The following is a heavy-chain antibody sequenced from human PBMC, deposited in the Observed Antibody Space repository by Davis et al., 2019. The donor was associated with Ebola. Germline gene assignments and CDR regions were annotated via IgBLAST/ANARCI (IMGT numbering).Heavy chain of an antibody. CDR2: ISSSGTTI. D-gene: IGHD6-13*01. V-gene: IGHV3-11*01. Sequence: GGSLRLSCAASGFTFSDYYMSWIRQAPGKGLEWVSCISSSGTTIYYADSVKGRFTISRDNAKNSLYLQMNSLRAEDTAVYYCARVAAAGNGLDVWGKGTTVTVSS. J-gene: IGHJ6*04. CDR1: GFTFSDYY. CDR3: ARVAAAGNGLDV.